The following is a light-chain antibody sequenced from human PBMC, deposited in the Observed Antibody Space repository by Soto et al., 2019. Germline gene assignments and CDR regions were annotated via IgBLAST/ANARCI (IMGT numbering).Light chain of an antibody. Sequence: VVMTQSPLSLPVTLGEPASVSCRSSQSLVDNDGYSYLSWFQQRPGQSTRRLIYKISNRDSGVPDRFSGSGSDTDFTLKISRVEPEDVAVYYCMQGTHWPYTFGQGTQLEIK. CDR2: KIS. V-gene: IGKV2-30*01. CDR1: QSLVDNDGYSY. J-gene: IGKJ2*01. CDR3: MQGTHWPYT.